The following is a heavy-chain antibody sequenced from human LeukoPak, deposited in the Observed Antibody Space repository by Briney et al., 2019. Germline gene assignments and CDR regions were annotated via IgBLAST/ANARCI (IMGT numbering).Heavy chain of an antibody. CDR3: AREKKTWFDP. J-gene: IGHJ5*02. Sequence: PSETLSLTCTVSGGSIRRGSHHWSWIPQPAGKGLEWIGRIYTSGSTHYNASLQSRVTISVDTSKNQFSLKLSTVTAADTAVYYCAREKKTWFDPWGQGTLVTVSS. CDR1: GGSIRRGSHH. V-gene: IGHV4-61*02. CDR2: IYTSGST.